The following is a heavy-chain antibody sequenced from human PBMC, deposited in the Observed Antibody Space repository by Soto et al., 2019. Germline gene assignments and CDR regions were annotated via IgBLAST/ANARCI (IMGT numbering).Heavy chain of an antibody. CDR1: GFSFSTYS. J-gene: IGHJ4*02. D-gene: IGHD6-19*01. V-gene: IGHV3-23*01. CDR2: ITDSGYTA. Sequence: GGSLRLSCAASGFSFSTYSMNWVRQAPGKGLEWVASITDSGYTASYAETVEGRFTVSRDNSKNKLHLQMNDLRAEDTATYYCAKNGQWLATPPEAWGQGTLVTVSS. CDR3: AKNGQWLATPPEA.